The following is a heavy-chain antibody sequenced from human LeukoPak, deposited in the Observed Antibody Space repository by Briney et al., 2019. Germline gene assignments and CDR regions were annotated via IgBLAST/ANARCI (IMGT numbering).Heavy chain of an antibody. CDR1: GFSFSSYW. D-gene: IGHD1-26*01. V-gene: IGHV3-74*01. CDR3: ARARGGYFFDF. CDR2: INRDESST. J-gene: IGHJ4*02. Sequence: PGGSLRLSCAVAGFSFSSYWMHWVRQAPGKGLVWVSRINRDESSTSYADSVKGRFTISRDNAKNTLYLQMNSLRAEDTAVYYCARARGGYFFDFWGQGTLVAVSS.